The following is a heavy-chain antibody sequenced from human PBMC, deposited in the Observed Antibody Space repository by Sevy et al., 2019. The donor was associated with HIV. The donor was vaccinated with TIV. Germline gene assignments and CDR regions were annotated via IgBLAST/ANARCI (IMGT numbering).Heavy chain of an antibody. Sequence: GESLKISCVAYGFTFSDSYMSWIRQAPGKGLEWVSQISSSAFSSNHADSVKGRFTISRDNAKNSLYLQMNSLGADDTAVYYCARDVLRFDLWGQGTLVTVSS. D-gene: IGHD5-12*01. V-gene: IGHV3-11*06. CDR2: ISSSAFSS. CDR1: GFTFSDSY. J-gene: IGHJ5*02. CDR3: ARDVLRFDL.